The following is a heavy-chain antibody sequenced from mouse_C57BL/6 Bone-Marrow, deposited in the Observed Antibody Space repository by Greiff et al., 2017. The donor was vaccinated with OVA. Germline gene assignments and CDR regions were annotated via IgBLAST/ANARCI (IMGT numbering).Heavy chain of an antibody. Sequence: VKLQESGAELVRPGTSVKMSCKASGYTFTNYWIGWAKQRPGHGLEWIGDIYPGGGYTNYNEKFKGKATLTADKSSSTAYMQFSSLTSEDSAIYYCARWGFWEGYFYFDYWGQGTTLTVSS. CDR1: GYTFTNYW. CDR2: IYPGGGYT. J-gene: IGHJ2*01. CDR3: ARWGFWEGYFYFDY. V-gene: IGHV1-63*01. D-gene: IGHD2-3*01.